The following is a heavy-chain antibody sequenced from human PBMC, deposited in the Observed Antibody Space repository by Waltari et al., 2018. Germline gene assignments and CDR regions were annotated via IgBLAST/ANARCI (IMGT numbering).Heavy chain of an antibody. Sequence: QVQLVQSGAEVKKPGSSVKVSCKASGGTFRSYAISWVRQAPGQGLEWMGGIIPIFGTANYAQKFQGRVTITADESTSTAYMELSSLRSEDTAVYYCARPITMVRGLGDAFDIWGQGTMVTVSS. CDR2: IIPIFGTA. CDR1: GGTFRSYA. D-gene: IGHD3-10*01. J-gene: IGHJ3*02. V-gene: IGHV1-69*01. CDR3: ARPITMVRGLGDAFDI.